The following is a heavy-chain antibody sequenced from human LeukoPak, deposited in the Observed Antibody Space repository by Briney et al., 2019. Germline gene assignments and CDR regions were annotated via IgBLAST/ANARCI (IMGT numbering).Heavy chain of an antibody. CDR3: ARGGTNDNAFDI. V-gene: IGHV3-11*04. CDR2: IISSDTTI. D-gene: IGHD1-7*01. CDR1: GFTFSDYY. J-gene: IGHJ3*02. Sequence: GGSLRLSCPASGFTFSDYYMSWFRRAPGKGLEGVSYIISSDTTIYYADSVKGRFTISRDNAKNSLYLQMNSLKAEDTAVYYCARGGTNDNAFDIWGQGTMVTVSS.